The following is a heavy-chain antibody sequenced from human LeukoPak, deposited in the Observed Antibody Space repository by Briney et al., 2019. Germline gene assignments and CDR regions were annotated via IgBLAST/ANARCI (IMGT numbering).Heavy chain of an antibody. CDR1: GFTFSSYW. CDR3: ARYGGSYYFDY. J-gene: IGHJ4*02. CDR2: IKQDGSEK. V-gene: IGHV3-7*01. Sequence: GGSLRLSCAASGFTFSSYWMSWVRQAPGKGLEWVANIKQDGSEKYYVDSVKGRFTISRDNAKNSLYLQMNSLRVEDTAVYYCARYGGSYYFDYWGQGTLVTVSS. D-gene: IGHD1-26*01.